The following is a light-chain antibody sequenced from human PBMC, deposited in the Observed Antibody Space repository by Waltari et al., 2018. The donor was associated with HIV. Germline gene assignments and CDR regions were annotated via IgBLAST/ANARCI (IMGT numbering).Light chain of an antibody. CDR1: ETISTY. V-gene: IGKV1-39*01. CDR3: QQAYKGLT. Sequence: DIQMTQSPSSLSASLGDRVIITCRASETISTYLNWYQQRPGRAPNLLIYAASTLQSGVPSRFSGSGSGTDFTLTINSLQPEDFAIYCCQQAYKGLTFGPGTKVDV. CDR2: AAS. J-gene: IGKJ3*01.